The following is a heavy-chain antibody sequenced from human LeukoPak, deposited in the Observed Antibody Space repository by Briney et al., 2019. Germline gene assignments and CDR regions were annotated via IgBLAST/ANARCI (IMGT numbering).Heavy chain of an antibody. J-gene: IGHJ5*02. D-gene: IGHD1-14*01. Sequence: SETLSLTCTVSGGSISSYYWSWIRQPPGKGLEWIGYIYYSGSTNYNPSLKSRVTISVDTSKNQFSLKLSSVSAADTAVYYCARVNRNWFDPWGQGTLVTVSS. V-gene: IGHV4-59*01. CDR1: GGSISSYY. CDR2: IYYSGST. CDR3: ARVNRNWFDP.